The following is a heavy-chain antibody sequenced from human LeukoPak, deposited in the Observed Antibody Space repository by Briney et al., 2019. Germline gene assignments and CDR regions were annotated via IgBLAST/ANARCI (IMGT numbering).Heavy chain of an antibody. CDR1: GFTFSSYG. CDR2: IRYDGSNK. Sequence: GGSLRLSCAASGFTFSSYGMHWVRQAPGKGLEWVAFIRYDGSNKYYADSVKGRFTISRDNSKNTLYLQMNSLRAEDTAVYYCARDSGVSTSWFRESDFWGQGTLVSVSS. V-gene: IGHV3-30*02. D-gene: IGHD6-13*01. J-gene: IGHJ4*02. CDR3: ARDSGVSTSWFRESDF.